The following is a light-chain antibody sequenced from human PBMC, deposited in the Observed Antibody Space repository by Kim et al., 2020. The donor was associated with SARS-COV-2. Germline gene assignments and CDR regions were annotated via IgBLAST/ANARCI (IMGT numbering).Light chain of an antibody. J-gene: IGLJ3*02. CDR2: QDH. CDR1: KLGDKY. Sequence: SYELTQPPSVSVSPGQTASIACSGDKLGDKYACWYQQKPGQSPVLVIFQDHKRPSGIPERFSGSNSGNTATLTISGTQAMDEADYYCQSWDSGTAVFGGG. V-gene: IGLV3-1*01. CDR3: QSWDSGTAV.